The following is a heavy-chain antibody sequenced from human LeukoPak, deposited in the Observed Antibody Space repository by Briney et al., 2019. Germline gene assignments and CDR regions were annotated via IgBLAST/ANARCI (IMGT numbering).Heavy chain of an antibody. D-gene: IGHD3-22*01. J-gene: IGHJ4*02. CDR3: AKDRGYYEYYFDY. V-gene: IGHV3-23*01. Sequence: GGSLRLSCAASGFTFSSYAMSWVRQAPGKGLEWVAAISASGTSTYYADSVKGRFTISRDNSKNTLYLQMNSLRAEDTAVYYCAKDRGYYEYYFDYWGQGTLVTVSS. CDR2: ISASGTST. CDR1: GFTFSSYA.